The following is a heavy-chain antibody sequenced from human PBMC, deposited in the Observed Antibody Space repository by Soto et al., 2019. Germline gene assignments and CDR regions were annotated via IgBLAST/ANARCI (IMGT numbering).Heavy chain of an antibody. CDR2: IYTSGNT. CDR3: ARYEYDSSGHDDEH. CDR1: GGSISSYH. D-gene: IGHD3-22*01. J-gene: IGHJ4*02. Sequence: SETLSLTCTVSGGSISSYHWSWIRQSAGKGLEWIGRIYTSGNTHYNPSLKSRVTVSIDTSKNQFFLTVNSVTAADSAVYFCARYEYDSSGHDDEHWGQGTLVTVSS. V-gene: IGHV4-4*07.